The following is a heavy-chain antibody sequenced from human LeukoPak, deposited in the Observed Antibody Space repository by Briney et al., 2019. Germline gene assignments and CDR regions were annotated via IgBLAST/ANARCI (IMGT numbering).Heavy chain of an antibody. V-gene: IGHV4-59*01. CDR1: GGSISSYY. CDR3: ARDQMGVTHY. CDR2: IYYSGST. Sequence: SETLSLTCTVSGGSISSYYWSWIRQPPGKGLGWLGYIYYSGSTNYNPSLKSRVTISVDTSKNQFSLKLSSVTAADTAVYYCARDQMGVTHYWGQGTLVTVSS. D-gene: IGHD3-10*01. J-gene: IGHJ4*02.